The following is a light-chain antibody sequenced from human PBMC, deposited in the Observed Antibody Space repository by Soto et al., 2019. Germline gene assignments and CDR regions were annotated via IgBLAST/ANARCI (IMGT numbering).Light chain of an antibody. V-gene: IGKV3D-7*01. CDR2: GAS. CDR3: QQDCNLPPT. J-gene: IGKJ1*01. Sequence: PGERVTLSCRASQSVSSSYLTWYQQKPGQAPSLLIYGASTSATSIPARFIGSGSGTDFTLTISSLLPEDFAVYYCQQDCNLPPTFGQGSKVEVK. CDR1: QSVSSSY.